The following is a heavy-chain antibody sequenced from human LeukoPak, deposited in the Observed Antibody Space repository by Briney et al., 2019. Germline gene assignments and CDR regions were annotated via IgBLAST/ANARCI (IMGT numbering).Heavy chain of an antibody. Sequence: GGSLRLSCAASGFTFSSYAMHWVRQAPGKGLEWVAVISYDGSNKYYADSVKGQFTISRDNSKNTLYLQMNSLRAEDTAVYYCAKDQHSSSWYIDWFDPWGRGTLVTVSS. J-gene: IGHJ5*02. CDR2: ISYDGSNK. CDR3: AKDQHSSSWYIDWFDP. V-gene: IGHV3-30*04. D-gene: IGHD6-13*01. CDR1: GFTFSSYA.